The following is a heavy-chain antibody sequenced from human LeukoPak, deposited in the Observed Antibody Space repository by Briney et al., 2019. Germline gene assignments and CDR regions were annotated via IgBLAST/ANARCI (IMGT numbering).Heavy chain of an antibody. D-gene: IGHD4-17*01. CDR2: IIPIFGTA. V-gene: IGHV1-69*06. J-gene: IGHJ4*02. CDR1: GATSSSYA. Sequence: ASVKLSCKASGATSSSYAISCERHAPGQGLEWKGGIIPIFGTANYAQKFQGRVTITADKSTSTDYMELSSLRSENTAVYYCASQGTTDLSNDYWGQGTLVTVSS. CDR3: ASQGTTDLSNDY.